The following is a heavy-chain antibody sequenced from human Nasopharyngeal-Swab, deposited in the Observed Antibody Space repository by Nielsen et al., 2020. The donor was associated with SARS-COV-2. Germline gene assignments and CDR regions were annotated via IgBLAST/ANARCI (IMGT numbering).Heavy chain of an antibody. CDR3: ARDCGNCGSGGNCDF. D-gene: IGHD2-15*01. CDR1: GFTFSSYW. V-gene: IGHV3-7*01. J-gene: IGHJ4*02. CDR2: IKQDGSEK. Sequence: GESLKISCAASGFTFSSYWMSWVRQAPGKGLEWVANIKQDGSEKYYVDPVKGRFTISRDNAKNSLYLQMNYLRADDTAVYYCARDCGNCGSGGNCDFWGQGTLVTVSS.